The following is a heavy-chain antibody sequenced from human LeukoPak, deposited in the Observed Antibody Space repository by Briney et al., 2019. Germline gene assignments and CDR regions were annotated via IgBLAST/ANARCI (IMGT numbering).Heavy chain of an antibody. CDR3: ACLTTADAFDI. CDR2: LYSTGNT. CDR1: GGSITSGSHY. D-gene: IGHD3-22*01. Sequence: TSQTLSLTCTVSGGSITSGSHYWSWIRQPAGKGLEWMGRLYSTGNTDYNPTLKSRVTISVDTSKNQFSLKLSSVTAADTAVYYCACLTTADAFDIWGQGTMVTVSS. V-gene: IGHV4-61*02. J-gene: IGHJ3*02.